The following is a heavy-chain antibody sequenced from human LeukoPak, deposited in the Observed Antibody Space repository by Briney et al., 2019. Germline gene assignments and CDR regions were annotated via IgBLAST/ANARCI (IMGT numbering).Heavy chain of an antibody. CDR2: ISGSGGST. J-gene: IGHJ4*02. D-gene: IGHD2-15*01. V-gene: IGHV3-23*01. Sequence: PGGSLRLSCAASGFTFSSYAMSWVRQAPGKGLEWVSAISGSGGSTYYADPVKGRFTISRDNSKNTLYLQMNSLRAEDTAVYYCAKDCSGGSCYSAFDYWGQGTLVTVSS. CDR3: AKDCSGGSCYSAFDY. CDR1: GFTFSSYA.